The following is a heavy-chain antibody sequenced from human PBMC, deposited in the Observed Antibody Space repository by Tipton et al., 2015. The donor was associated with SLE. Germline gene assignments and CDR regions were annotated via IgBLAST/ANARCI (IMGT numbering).Heavy chain of an antibody. D-gene: IGHD5-12*01. CDR2: INYSGST. CDR1: GGSISLYH. V-gene: IGHV4-59*01. Sequence: TLSLTCTVSGGSISLYHWSWIRQPPGKGLEWIGNINYSGSTNYNPSLKSRVTISVDTSKSEFSLKVSSVTAGDTAVYYCARDWIVPTDNYYYGMDVWGPGTLVSVSS. J-gene: IGHJ6*02. CDR3: ARDWIVPTDNYYYGMDV.